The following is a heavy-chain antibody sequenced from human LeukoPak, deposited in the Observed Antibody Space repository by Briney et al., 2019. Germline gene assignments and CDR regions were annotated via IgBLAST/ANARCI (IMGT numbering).Heavy chain of an antibody. CDR3: TTDLLWFGELWRYFDY. V-gene: IGHV3-15*01. D-gene: IGHD3-10*01. Sequence: GGSLRLSCAASGFTFSKVWMSWVRQAPGKGLEWVGRIKSKTDGGTIDYAAPVKGRFTISGDDSKNTLYLQMNSLKTEDTAVYYCTTDLLWFGELWRYFDYWGQGTLVTVSS. CDR1: GFTFSKVW. J-gene: IGHJ4*02. CDR2: IKSKTDGGTI.